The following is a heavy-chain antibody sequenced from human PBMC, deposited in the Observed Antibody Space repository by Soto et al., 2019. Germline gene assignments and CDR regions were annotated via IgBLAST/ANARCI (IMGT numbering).Heavy chain of an antibody. CDR2: INPSGGST. D-gene: IGHD2-15*01. CDR3: AFSPRAPPQDPSDAFDI. J-gene: IGHJ3*02. CDR1: GYTFTSYY. V-gene: IGHV1-46*01. Sequence: QVQLVQSGAEVKKPGASVKVSCKASGYTFTSYYMHWVRQAPGQGLEWMGIINPSGGSTSYAQKFQGRVTMTRDTSTSTVYMELSSLRSEDTAVYYCAFSPRAPPQDPSDAFDIWGQGTMVTVSS.